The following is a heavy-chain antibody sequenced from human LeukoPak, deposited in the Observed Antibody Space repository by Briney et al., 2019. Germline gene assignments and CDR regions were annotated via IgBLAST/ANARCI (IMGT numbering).Heavy chain of an antibody. CDR2: ISGSGGST. CDR3: AKPYCSSTSCYNHVRLDY. D-gene: IGHD2-2*02. J-gene: IGHJ4*02. CDR1: GFTFSSYA. Sequence: TGGSLRLSCAASGFTFSSYAMSRVRQAPGKGLEWVSAISGSGGSTYYADSVKGRFTISRDNSKNTLYLQMNSLRAEDTAVYYCAKPYCSSTSCYNHVRLDYWGQGTLVTVSS. V-gene: IGHV3-23*01.